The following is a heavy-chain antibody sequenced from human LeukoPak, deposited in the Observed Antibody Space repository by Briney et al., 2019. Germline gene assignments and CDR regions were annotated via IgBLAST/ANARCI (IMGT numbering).Heavy chain of an antibody. CDR2: ISGSGGST. CDR1: GFTFSSYA. V-gene: IGHV3-23*01. J-gene: IGHJ4*02. D-gene: IGHD3-22*01. CDR3: AKDRDYDSSGYYSSWYFDY. Sequence: GGSLRLSSAAAGFTFSSYAMSWVRQAPGEGLEWVSAISGSGGSTYYADSVKGRFTISRDNSKITLYLQMNSMRAEDTAVYYCAKDRDYDSSGYYSSWYFDYWGQGTLVTVSS.